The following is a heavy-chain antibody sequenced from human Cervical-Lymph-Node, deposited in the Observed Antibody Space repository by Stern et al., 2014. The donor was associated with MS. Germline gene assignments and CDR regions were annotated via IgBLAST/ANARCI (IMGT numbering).Heavy chain of an antibody. J-gene: IGHJ4*02. CDR1: GFTFRSYS. CDR2: ISYISRSI. V-gene: IGHV3-48*01. CDR3: ARILKASTVAG. Sequence: VQLEESGGGLVQPGGSLRLSCAASGFTFRSYSMNWVRQAPGKGLEWVSYISYISRSISSADSVKGRFTISRDNAKNSLYLQMNSLRVDDTAVYYCARILKASTVAGWGQGTLVTVSS. D-gene: IGHD6-19*01.